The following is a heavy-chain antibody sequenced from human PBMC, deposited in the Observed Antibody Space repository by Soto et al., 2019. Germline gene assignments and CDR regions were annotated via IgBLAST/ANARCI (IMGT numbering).Heavy chain of an antibody. V-gene: IGHV3-30*18. CDR3: VKGEDYTSNYDYDARDA. J-gene: IGHJ6*02. CDR2: ISYAGSKK. Sequence: QVQLVESGGGGSRPGRCLRLSCADYGLTCSSYGMHLGRKAPGKRLEWVAVISYAGSKKYDEDTEKGRFTNSRDYSKNTLYLRMNNLRAENTAVYYCVKGEDYTSNYDYDARDAGGQGPTVTFSS. D-gene: IGHD4-4*01. CDR1: GLTCSSYG.